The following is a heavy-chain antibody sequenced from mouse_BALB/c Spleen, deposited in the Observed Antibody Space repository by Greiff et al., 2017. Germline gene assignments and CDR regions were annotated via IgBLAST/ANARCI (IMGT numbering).Heavy chain of an antibody. D-gene: IGHD1-1*01. J-gene: IGHJ4*01. V-gene: IGHV1-77*01. Sequence: VQLQQSGAELARPGASVKLSCKASGYTFTDYYINWVKQRTGQGLEWIGEIYPGSGNTYYNEKFKGKATLTADKSSSTAYMQLSSLTSEDSAVYFCARLDYGTSMDYWGQGTSVTVSS. CDR2: IYPGSGNT. CDR3: ARLDYGTSMDY. CDR1: GYTFTDYY.